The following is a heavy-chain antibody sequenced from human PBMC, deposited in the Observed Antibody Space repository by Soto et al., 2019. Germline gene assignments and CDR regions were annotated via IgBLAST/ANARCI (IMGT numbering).Heavy chain of an antibody. CDR1: GGTLSNYT. J-gene: IGHJ6*02. CDR3: ARGRAPYYALDV. CDR2: IIPFFRKT. V-gene: IGHV1-69*12. Sequence: QAQLVQSGAEVKKPGSSVKVSCKASGGTLSNYTINWVRQAPGQGLEWMGGIIPFFRKTHYPQNFQVRVTIIADESTRTVYTEVSSLRSEDTAVYYYARGRAPYYALDVWGQGTTVTVSS.